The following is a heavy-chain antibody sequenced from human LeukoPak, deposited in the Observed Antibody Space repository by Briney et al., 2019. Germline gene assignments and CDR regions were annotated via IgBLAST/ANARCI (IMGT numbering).Heavy chain of an antibody. V-gene: IGHV3-23*01. J-gene: IGHJ5*02. CDR3: AKLPIVGNWFGP. CDR2: ITDSGGST. Sequence: GGCLRLACAVSGFTFSTYVVSWVRQAPGKGLGWVSGITDSGGSTFSADSVKGRFTHSRDNPKNTLYLQMNSLRAEDTAVYYWAKLPIVGNWFGPWGQGTLVTVSS. CDR1: GFTFSTYV. D-gene: IGHD3-22*01.